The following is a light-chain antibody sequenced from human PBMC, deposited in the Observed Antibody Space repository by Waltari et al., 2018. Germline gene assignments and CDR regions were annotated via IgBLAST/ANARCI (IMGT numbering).Light chain of an antibody. CDR3: SPRNGRGNQVV. Sequence: SSELTQDPAVSVALGQTVRFTCQGDSLRTSYASWYQLKPGQAPVLVIYGKDKRPSGIPDRISGYRSGTTSSLTLTGAQAEDWADYYCSPRNGRGNQVVFAGGTKVTVL. V-gene: IGLV3-19*01. CDR1: SLRTSY. CDR2: GKD. J-gene: IGLJ3*02.